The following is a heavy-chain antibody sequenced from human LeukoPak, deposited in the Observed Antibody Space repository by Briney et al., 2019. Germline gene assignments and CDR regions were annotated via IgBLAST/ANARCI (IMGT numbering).Heavy chain of an antibody. Sequence: PGGSLRLSCAASGFTFSSYWMHWVRQAPGRGLVWVSRINSDGSSTSYADSVKGRFTISRDNAKNTLYLQMNSLRAEDTAVYYCVGGYSSGWEPFDIWGQGTMVTVSS. D-gene: IGHD6-19*01. CDR3: VGGYSSGWEPFDI. CDR2: INSDGSST. V-gene: IGHV3-74*01. CDR1: GFTFSSYW. J-gene: IGHJ3*02.